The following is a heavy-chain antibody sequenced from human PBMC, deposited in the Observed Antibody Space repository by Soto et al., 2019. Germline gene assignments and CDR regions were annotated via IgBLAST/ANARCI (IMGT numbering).Heavy chain of an antibody. D-gene: IGHD4-17*01. Sequence: SETLSLTCTVSGGSISSSSYYWGWIRQPPGKGLEWIGSIYYSGSTYYNPSLKSRVTISVDTSKNQFSLKLSSVTAADTAVYYCARSMTTVVTLDYWGQGTLVTSPQ. V-gene: IGHV4-39*01. CDR3: ARSMTTVVTLDY. CDR2: IYYSGST. CDR1: GGSISSSSYY. J-gene: IGHJ4*02.